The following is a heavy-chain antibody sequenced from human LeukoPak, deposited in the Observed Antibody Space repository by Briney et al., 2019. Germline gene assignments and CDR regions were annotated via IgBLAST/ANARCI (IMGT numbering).Heavy chain of an antibody. CDR1: GFTFSSYG. D-gene: IGHD6-13*01. CDR3: ASTAAGPFQH. CDR2: MWYDGSNK. Sequence: PGGSLRLSCAASGFTFSSYGMHWVRQAPGKGLEWVAVMWYDGSNKYYADSVKGRFTISRDNSKNTLYLQMNSLRAEDTAVYYCASTAAGPFQHWGQGTLVTVSS. V-gene: IGHV3-33*01. J-gene: IGHJ1*01.